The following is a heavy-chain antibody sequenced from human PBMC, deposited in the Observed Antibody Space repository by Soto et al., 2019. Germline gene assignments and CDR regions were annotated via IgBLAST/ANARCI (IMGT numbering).Heavy chain of an antibody. CDR2: MKQDGSEK. CDR1: GLTFSGYW. D-gene: IGHD2-2*01. Sequence: GGSLRLSCAASGLTFSGYWMTWVRQAPGKGLEWVTNMKQDGSEKNYVDSVKGRFTISRDNAKNSLYLQMNSLRAEDPAVYYCARHRRPAIPAANWFDPWGQGILVTVSS. V-gene: IGHV3-7*01. CDR3: ARHRRPAIPAANWFDP. J-gene: IGHJ5*02.